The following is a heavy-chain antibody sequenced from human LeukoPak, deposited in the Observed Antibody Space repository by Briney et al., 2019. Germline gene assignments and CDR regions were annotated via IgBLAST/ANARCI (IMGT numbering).Heavy chain of an antibody. CDR2: IYYSGST. CDR1: GGSISSYY. CDR3: ARDRYCSSTSCWGGWYYYYGMDV. V-gene: IGHV4-59*01. J-gene: IGHJ6*02. Sequence: SETLSLTCTVSGGSISSYYWSWIRQPPGKGLEWIGCIYYSGSTNYNPSLKSRVTISVDTSKNQFSLKLSSVTAADTAVYYCARDRYCSSTSCWGGWYYYYGMDVWGQGTTVTVSS. D-gene: IGHD2-2*01.